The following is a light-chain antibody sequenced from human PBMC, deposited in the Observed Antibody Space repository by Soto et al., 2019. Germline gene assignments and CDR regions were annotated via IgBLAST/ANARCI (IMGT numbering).Light chain of an antibody. CDR2: EVS. CDR3: SSYTSSSTYV. Sequence: QSALTQPASVSGSPGQSITISCTGTSSDVGGYNYVSWYQQHPGKAPKLMIYEVSNRPSGVSNRFSGSKSGNRASLTIPGLQAEDEADYYCSSYTSSSTYVFGTGTKVTVL. J-gene: IGLJ1*01. V-gene: IGLV2-14*01. CDR1: SSDVGGYNY.